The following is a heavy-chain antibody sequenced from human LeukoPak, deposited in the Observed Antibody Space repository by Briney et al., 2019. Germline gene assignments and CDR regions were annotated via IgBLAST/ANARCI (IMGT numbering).Heavy chain of an antibody. Sequence: SETLSLTCTVSGASISSSGSYWTWIRQHPGKGLEWIAYIYYTGSIYYNPSLQSRVTMSVDTSKNQFSLKLNSVTAADTAVYYCARERSVGLGASYYHYGVDVWGQGTSVTVSS. J-gene: IGHJ6*02. D-gene: IGHD1-26*01. CDR3: ARERSVGLGASYYHYGVDV. CDR2: IYYTGSI. CDR1: GASISSSGSY. V-gene: IGHV4-31*03.